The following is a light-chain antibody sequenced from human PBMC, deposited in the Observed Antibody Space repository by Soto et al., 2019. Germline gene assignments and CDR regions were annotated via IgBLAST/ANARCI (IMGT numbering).Light chain of an antibody. J-gene: IGKJ1*01. CDR1: QSVSSSY. CDR2: GAS. Sequence: EIVLTQSPDTLSLSPGERATLSCRASQSVSSSYLAWYQQKPGQAPRLLIYGASSRATGIPDRFSGSGSGTDFTLTISRLEPEDFAVYYCQQYGSPPWTFGQGTKVEIK. CDR3: QQYGSPPWT. V-gene: IGKV3-20*01.